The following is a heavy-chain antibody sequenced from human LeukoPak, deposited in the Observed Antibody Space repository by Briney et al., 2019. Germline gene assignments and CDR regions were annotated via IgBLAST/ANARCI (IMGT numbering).Heavy chain of an antibody. CDR3: ARRGRDILTGYPIDYYGMHV. J-gene: IGHJ6*02. CDR2: IYYSVST. CDR1: GGSISSGDYY. D-gene: IGHD3-9*01. V-gene: IGHV4-30-4*01. Sequence: PSETLSLTCTVSGGSISSGDYYWSWIRQPPGKGLEWIGYIYYSVSTYYNPSLKSRVTISVDTSKNQFSLKLSSVTAADTAVYYCARRGRDILTGYPIDYYGMHVWGQGTTVTVSS.